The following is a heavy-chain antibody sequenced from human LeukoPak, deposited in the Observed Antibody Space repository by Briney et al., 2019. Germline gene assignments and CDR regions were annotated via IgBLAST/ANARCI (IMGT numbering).Heavy chain of an antibody. V-gene: IGHV1-69*01. D-gene: IGHD3-22*01. J-gene: IGHJ4*02. CDR3: ARDGGYAYDSSGYYLG. CDR2: IIPIFSTA. CDR1: GGTFSSYA. Sequence: SVKVSCKASGGTFSSYAISWVRQAPGQVLEWMGGIIPIFSTADYAKKFQGRVTITADESTSTACMELSSLRSEDTAVYYCARDGGYAYDSSGYYLGWGQGTLVTVSS.